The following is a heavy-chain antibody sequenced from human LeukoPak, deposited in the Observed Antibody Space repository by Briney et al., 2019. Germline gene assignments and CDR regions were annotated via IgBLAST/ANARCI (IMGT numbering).Heavy chain of an antibody. CDR1: GGSFNTYY. CDR3: ASTNTYYYGSGLDY. D-gene: IGHD3-10*01. Sequence: SETLSLTCTVSGGSFNTYYWSWIRQPPGKGLEWLGYIYYSGSTNYNPSLKSRVTISVDTSKNQFSLKLSSVTAADTAVYYCASTNTYYYGSGLDYWGQGTLVTVSS. CDR2: IYYSGST. J-gene: IGHJ4*02. V-gene: IGHV4-59*01.